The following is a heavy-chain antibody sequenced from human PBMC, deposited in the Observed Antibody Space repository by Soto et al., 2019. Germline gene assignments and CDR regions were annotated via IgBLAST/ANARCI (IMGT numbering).Heavy chain of an antibody. J-gene: IGHJ3*02. CDR2: ISSSSSTI. D-gene: IGHD2-15*01. CDR3: ARDLLEEAFDI. V-gene: IGHV3-48*04. CDR1: GFTFSSYS. Sequence: GGSLRLSCAASGFTFSSYSMNWVRQAPGKGLEWVSYISSSSSTIYYADSVKGRFTISRDNAKNSLYLQMNSLRAEDTAVYYCARDLLEEAFDIWGQGTMVTVSS.